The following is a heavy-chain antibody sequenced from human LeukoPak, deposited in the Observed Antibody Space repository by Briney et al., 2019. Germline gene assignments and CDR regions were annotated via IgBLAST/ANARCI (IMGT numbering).Heavy chain of an antibody. Sequence: GGSLRLSCAASGFTFSSYSMTWVRQAPGKGLEWVSYISSSSSTIYYADSVKGRFTISRDNAKNSLYLQMNSLRDEDTAVYYCAPDYYDSSGYYDYWGQGTLVTVSS. CDR3: APDYYDSSGYYDY. CDR2: ISSSSSTI. J-gene: IGHJ4*02. CDR1: GFTFSSYS. V-gene: IGHV3-48*02. D-gene: IGHD3-22*01.